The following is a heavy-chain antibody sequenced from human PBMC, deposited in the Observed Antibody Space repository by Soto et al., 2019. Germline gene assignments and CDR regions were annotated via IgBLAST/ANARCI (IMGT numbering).Heavy chain of an antibody. CDR1: GGSISSYY. CDR3: ARGIFGVVIDAFDI. D-gene: IGHD3-3*01. J-gene: IGHJ3*02. CDR2: IYYSGST. V-gene: IGHV4-30-4*01. Sequence: SETLSLTCTVSGGSISSYYWSWIRQPPGKGLEWIGYIYYSGSTYYNPSLKSRVTISVDTSKNQFSLKLSSVTAADTAVYYCARGIFGVVIDAFDIWGQGTMVTVSS.